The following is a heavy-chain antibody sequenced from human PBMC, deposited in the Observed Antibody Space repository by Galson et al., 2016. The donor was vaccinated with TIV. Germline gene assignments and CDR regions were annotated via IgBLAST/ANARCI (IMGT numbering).Heavy chain of an antibody. CDR3: ARAQVTGARGGYYYCGMDD. Sequence: SVKVSCKASGYTFTGYYMHWVRQAPEQGLEWMGWINPNSGGTNYVQKVQGWVTMTRDTSISTAYMELSRLRSDDTAVYYCARAQVTGARGGYYYCGMDDWGQGTTVTVSS. D-gene: IGHD1-14*01. J-gene: IGHJ6*02. V-gene: IGHV1-2*04. CDR1: GYTFTGYY. CDR2: INPNSGGT.